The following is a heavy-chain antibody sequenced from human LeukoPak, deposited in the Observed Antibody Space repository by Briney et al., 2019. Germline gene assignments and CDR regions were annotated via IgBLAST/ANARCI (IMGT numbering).Heavy chain of an antibody. Sequence: PSETLSLTCTVSGGSISSYYWSWLRQPPGKGLEWIGYIYYSGSTNYNPSLKSRVTISVDTSKNQFSLKLSSVTAADTAVYYCARDIRAFDIWGQGTMVTVSS. CDR2: IYYSGST. CDR1: GGSISSYY. V-gene: IGHV4-59*01. CDR3: ARDIRAFDI. J-gene: IGHJ3*02.